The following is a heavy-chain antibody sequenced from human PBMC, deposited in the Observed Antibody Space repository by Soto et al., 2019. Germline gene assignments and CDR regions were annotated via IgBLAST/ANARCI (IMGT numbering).Heavy chain of an antibody. Sequence: ASVKVSCKASGYTFTSYYMHWVRQAPGQGLEWMGIINPSGGSTSYAQKFQGRVTMTRDTSTSTVYMELSSLRSEDTAVYYCGRDLDGVRFLEWLSPGMEVWGKGTTVTFS. D-gene: IGHD3-3*01. V-gene: IGHV1-46*01. CDR1: GYTFTSYY. CDR2: INPSGGST. CDR3: GRDLDGVRFLEWLSPGMEV. J-gene: IGHJ6*04.